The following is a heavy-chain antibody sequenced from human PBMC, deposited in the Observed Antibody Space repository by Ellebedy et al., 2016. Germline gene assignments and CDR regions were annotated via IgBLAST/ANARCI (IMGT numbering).Heavy chain of an antibody. D-gene: IGHD4-23*01. CDR2: IIPILGIA. CDR3: ASAFGGNFSSWVLGYYYYMDV. Sequence: SVKVSCKASGGTFSSYAISWVRQAPGQGLEWMGGIIPILGIANYAQKFQGRVTITADKSTSTAYMELSSLRSEDTAVYYCASAFGGNFSSWVLGYYYYMDVWGKGTTVTVSS. CDR1: GGTFSSYA. J-gene: IGHJ6*03. V-gene: IGHV1-69*10.